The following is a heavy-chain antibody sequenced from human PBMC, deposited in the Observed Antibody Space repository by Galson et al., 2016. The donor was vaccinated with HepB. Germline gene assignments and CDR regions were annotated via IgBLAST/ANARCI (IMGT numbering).Heavy chain of an antibody. J-gene: IGHJ4*02. CDR3: ARDQGTSAVNRQRRGYFDY. Sequence: SLRLSCAASGFTFSTTGMHWVRQAPGKGLEWVAVIWYDGSEKYYADSVKGRFTISRDNSKNTLYLQMNSLRAEDTAVYFCARDQGTSAVNRQRRGYFDYWGQGTLVTVSS. CDR1: GFTFSTTG. CDR2: IWYDGSEK. V-gene: IGHV3-33*01. D-gene: IGHD1-7*01.